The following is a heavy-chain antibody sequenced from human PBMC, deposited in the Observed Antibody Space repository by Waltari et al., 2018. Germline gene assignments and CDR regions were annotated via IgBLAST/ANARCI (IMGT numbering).Heavy chain of an antibody. V-gene: IGHV1-69*14. D-gene: IGHD3-10*01. J-gene: IGHJ5*02. CDR1: GGTFSSYA. Sequence: QVQLVQSGAEVKKPGSSVKVSCKASGGTFSSYAISWVRPAPGHGLEWMGGIIPIFGTANYAQKFQGRVTITADKSTSTAYMELSSLRSEDTAVYYCARGTRGLLWFRETLYNWFDPWGQGTLVTVSS. CDR3: ARGTRGLLWFRETLYNWFDP. CDR2: IIPIFGTA.